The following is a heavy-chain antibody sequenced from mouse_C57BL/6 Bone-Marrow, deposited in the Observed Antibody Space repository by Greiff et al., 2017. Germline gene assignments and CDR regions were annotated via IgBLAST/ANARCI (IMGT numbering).Heavy chain of an antibody. CDR2: IYPRSGNT. Sequence: QVQLQQSGAELARPGASVKLSCKASGYTFTSYGISWVKQRTGQGLEWIGEIYPRSGNTYYNEKFKGKATLTADKSSSTAYMELRSLTSEDSAVYFCAREVTGTLDYWGQGNTLTVSS. J-gene: IGHJ2*01. CDR1: GYTFTSYG. CDR3: AREVTGTLDY. V-gene: IGHV1-81*01. D-gene: IGHD4-1*01.